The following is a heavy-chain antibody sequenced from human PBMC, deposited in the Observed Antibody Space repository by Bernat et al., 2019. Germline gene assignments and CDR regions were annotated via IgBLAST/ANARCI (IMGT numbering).Heavy chain of an antibody. D-gene: IGHD3-3*01. CDR3: TRGRFLEWLSTPYYFDY. Sequence: EVQLVESGGGLVKPGRSLRLSCTASGFTFGDYAMSWFRQAPGKGLAWVGFIRSKAYGGTTEYAASVKGRFTISRDDSKSIAYLQMNSLKTEDTAVYYCTRGRFLEWLSTPYYFDYWGQGTLVTVSS. J-gene: IGHJ4*02. CDR1: GFTFGDYA. V-gene: IGHV3-49*05. CDR2: IRSKAYGGTT.